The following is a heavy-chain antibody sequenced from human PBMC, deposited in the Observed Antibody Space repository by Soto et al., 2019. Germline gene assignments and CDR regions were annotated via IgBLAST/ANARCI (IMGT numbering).Heavy chain of an antibody. V-gene: IGHV1-18*01. D-gene: IGHD2-2*01. CDR3: ARENEASHCSSTSCYFGYYYGMDV. CDR1: GYTFTSYG. J-gene: IGHJ6*02. Sequence: ASLKVSCKASGYTFTSYGISWVRQAPGQGLEWMGWISAYNGNTNYAQKLQGRVTMTTDTSTSTAYMELRSLRSDDTAVYYCARENEASHCSSTSCYFGYYYGMDVWGQGTTVTVSS. CDR2: ISAYNGNT.